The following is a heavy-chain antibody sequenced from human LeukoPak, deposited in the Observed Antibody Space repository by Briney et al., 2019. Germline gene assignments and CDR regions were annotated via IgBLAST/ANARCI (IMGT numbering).Heavy chain of an antibody. D-gene: IGHD7-27*01. J-gene: IGHJ4*02. V-gene: IGHV3-30*04. CDR3: ATSLGPLTEY. Sequence: GGSLRLSCAASGFTFSSYAMHWVRQAPGKGLEWVAVISYDGSNKYYADSVKGRFTISRDNSKNTLYLQMNSLRAEDTAVYYCATSLGPLTEYWGQGTLVTVSS. CDR1: GFTFSSYA. CDR2: ISYDGSNK.